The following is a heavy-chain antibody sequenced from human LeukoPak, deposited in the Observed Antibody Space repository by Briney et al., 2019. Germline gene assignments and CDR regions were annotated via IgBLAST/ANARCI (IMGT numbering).Heavy chain of an antibody. CDR1: GFTFSSYS. J-gene: IGHJ4*02. V-gene: IGHV3-21*01. CDR3: ARRVNVVVAEYYFDY. D-gene: IGHD2-15*01. CDR2: ISSSSSYI. Sequence: GGSLRLSCAASGFTFSSYSMNWVRQAPGKGLEWVSSISSSSSYIYYADSVKGRFTISRDNAKNSMYLQMNSLRAEDTAVYYCARRVNVVVAEYYFDYWGQGTLVTVSS.